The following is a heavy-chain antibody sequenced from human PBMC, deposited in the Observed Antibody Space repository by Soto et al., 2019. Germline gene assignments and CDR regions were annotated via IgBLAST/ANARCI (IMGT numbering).Heavy chain of an antibody. CDR3: ATGRGVNFYYGMDV. J-gene: IGHJ6*02. CDR1: GFTFSSYA. D-gene: IGHD3-10*01. Sequence: EVQLLESGGGWVQPGGSLRLSCAASGFTFSSYAMSWVRQAPGKGLEWVSAISGSGGSTYYADSVKGRFTISRDNSKNTLYLQMNSLRAEDTAVYYCATGRGVNFYYGMDVWGQGTTVTVSS. CDR2: ISGSGGST. V-gene: IGHV3-23*01.